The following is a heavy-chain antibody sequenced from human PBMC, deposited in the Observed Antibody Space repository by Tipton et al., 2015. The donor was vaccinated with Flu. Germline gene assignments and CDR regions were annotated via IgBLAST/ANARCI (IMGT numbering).Heavy chain of an antibody. Sequence: TLSLTCTVSGVSISSYYWSWIRQPPGKGLEWIGYIYYSGSTNYNPSLKSRVTISVDTSKNQFSLKLSSVTAADTAVYYCARWGSYRVGATVWGQGTLVTVSS. D-gene: IGHD1-26*01. V-gene: IGHV4-59*01. CDR2: IYYSGST. J-gene: IGHJ4*02. CDR1: GVSISSYY. CDR3: ARWGSYRVGATV.